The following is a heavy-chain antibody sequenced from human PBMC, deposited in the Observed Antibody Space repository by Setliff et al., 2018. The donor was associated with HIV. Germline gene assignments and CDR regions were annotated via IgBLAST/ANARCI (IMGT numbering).Heavy chain of an antibody. CDR3: ARGGPARVALLYWFDP. J-gene: IGHJ5*02. Sequence: ASVKVSCKPSGYTFTSYGISWVRQAPGQGLEWMGWINTYNGNTKYGQKFQGSVTMTTDTSTSTVYMELRNLRSDDTAVYFCARGGPARVALLYWFDPWGQGTLVTVSS. CDR1: GYTFTSYG. CDR2: INTYNGNT. V-gene: IGHV1-18*01. D-gene: IGHD2-21*01.